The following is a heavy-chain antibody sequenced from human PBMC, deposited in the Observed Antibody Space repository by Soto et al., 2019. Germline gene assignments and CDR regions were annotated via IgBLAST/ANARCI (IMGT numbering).Heavy chain of an antibody. CDR2: ISGSGGGT. D-gene: IGHD1-26*01. V-gene: IGHV3-23*01. Sequence: PGGSLRLSCAASGFTFSSYALSWVRQVPGKGLEWVSAISGSGGGTYYADSVKGRFTISRDNSKNTLYLQMNSLRVEDTALYYCAIRPAQWVFDYWRQATLVTSPQ. CDR1: GFTFSSYA. CDR3: AIRPAQWVFDY. J-gene: IGHJ4*02.